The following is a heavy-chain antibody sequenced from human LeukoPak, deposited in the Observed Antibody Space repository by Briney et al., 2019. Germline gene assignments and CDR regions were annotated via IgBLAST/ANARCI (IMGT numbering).Heavy chain of an antibody. CDR1: GGSISSYF. CDR3: ARARGLDCSSTSCSPPLYYFDY. V-gene: IGHV4-4*07. J-gene: IGHJ4*02. D-gene: IGHD2-2*01. CDR2: IYTSGST. Sequence: SETLSLTCTVSGGSISSYFWTWIRQPAGKGLEWIGRIYTSGSTNYNPSLKSRVTMSVDTSKNQFSLKLSSVTAADTAVYYCARARGLDCSSTSCSPPLYYFDYWGQGTLVTVSS.